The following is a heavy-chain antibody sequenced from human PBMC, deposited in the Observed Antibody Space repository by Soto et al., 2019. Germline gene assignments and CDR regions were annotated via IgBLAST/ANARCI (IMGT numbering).Heavy chain of an antibody. V-gene: IGHV4-31*03. CDR3: ARDRHGDEIDY. Sequence: QVQLQESGPGLVKPSQTLSLTCTVSGASISSGTYYWTWIRQHPGKGLEWIGYIYYSGSTYYNPSLKSRLTISVDTSNNQFSLKLSSVTAADTAVYFCARDRHGDEIDYWGQGTLVTVSS. J-gene: IGHJ4*02. D-gene: IGHD4-17*01. CDR1: GASISSGTYY. CDR2: IYYSGST.